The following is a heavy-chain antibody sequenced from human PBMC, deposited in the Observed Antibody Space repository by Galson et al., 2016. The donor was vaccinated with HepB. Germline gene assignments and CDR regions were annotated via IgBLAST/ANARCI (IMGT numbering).Heavy chain of an antibody. CDR1: GFPFSSYW. Sequence: SLRLSCAASGFPFSSYWMSWVRQAPGKGLEWVATIEQDGSEIYSVDSVKGRLTISRDNAKNSLHLQINGLRAEDTAVYYCARAGSSYGFLDFWGQGTLVTVSS. CDR3: ARAGSSYGFLDF. V-gene: IGHV3-7*01. D-gene: IGHD5-18*01. CDR2: IEQDGSEI. J-gene: IGHJ4*02.